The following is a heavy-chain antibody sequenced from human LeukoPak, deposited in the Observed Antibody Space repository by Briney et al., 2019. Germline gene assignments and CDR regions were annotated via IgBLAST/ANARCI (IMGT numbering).Heavy chain of an antibody. CDR3: AKDPLVRYDSSGYYLNWFDP. CDR2: VRSDGYNK. D-gene: IGHD3-22*01. Sequence: GGSLRLSCAASGFTFSSYGMHWVRQAPGKGLEWVAFVRSDGYNKYYADSVKGRFTISRDNSKNTLYLQMNSLRPEDTAVYYCAKDPLVRYDSSGYYLNWFDPWGQGTLVTVSS. J-gene: IGHJ5*02. V-gene: IGHV3-30*02. CDR1: GFTFSSYG.